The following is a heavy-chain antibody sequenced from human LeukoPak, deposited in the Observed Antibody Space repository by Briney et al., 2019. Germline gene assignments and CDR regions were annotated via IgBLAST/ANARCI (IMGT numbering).Heavy chain of an antibody. CDR3: ARGGEDYYDSSALDY. Sequence: ASVKVSCKASGYTFTSYGFSWVRQAPGQGLEWMGWVSAYNGNTNYAQKLQGRVTMTTDTSTSTAYMELRSLRSDDTAVYYCARGGEDYYDSSALDYWGQGTLVTVSS. J-gene: IGHJ4*02. CDR2: VSAYNGNT. CDR1: GYTFTSYG. V-gene: IGHV1-18*01. D-gene: IGHD3-22*01.